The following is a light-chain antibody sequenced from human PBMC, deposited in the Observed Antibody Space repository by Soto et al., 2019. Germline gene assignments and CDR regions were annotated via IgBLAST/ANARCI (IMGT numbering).Light chain of an antibody. V-gene: IGKV3-20*01. CDR2: GAS. J-gene: IGKJ2*01. CDR3: RPYGSSPSYT. CDR1: QSLSSY. Sequence: EIVLTQSPGTLSLSPGERATLSCRASQSLSSYLAWYQQKPGQAPRLLIYGASSRATGIPDRFSGSGSGTDFPLTISRLEPEDFAVYYCRPYGSSPSYTFGQGTKLEIK.